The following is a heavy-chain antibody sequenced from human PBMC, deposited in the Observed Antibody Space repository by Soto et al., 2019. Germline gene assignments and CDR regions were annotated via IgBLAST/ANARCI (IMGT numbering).Heavy chain of an antibody. Sequence: EVQLVESGGGLVKAGGSLRLFCTASGFTFRNYNMNWVRQAPGKGLEWVSSISTGGAYMFYADSVKGRFTISRDNAQNCLFLQIDSPRAEDTAVYYCARDIASPGGDYFDSWGQGTLVTVSS. J-gene: IGHJ4*02. V-gene: IGHV3-21*06. D-gene: IGHD2-21*01. CDR2: ISTGGAYM. CDR1: GFTFRNYN. CDR3: ARDIASPGGDYFDS.